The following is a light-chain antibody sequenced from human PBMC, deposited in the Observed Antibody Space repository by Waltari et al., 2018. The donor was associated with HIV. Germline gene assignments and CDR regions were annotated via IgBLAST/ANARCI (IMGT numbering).Light chain of an antibody. CDR3: HQYGSSPET. V-gene: IGKV3-20*01. CDR2: GAS. Sequence: DTALTQSPGTLSLSPGEAAILSCRTSQPVRNSHLGWYQQKPGQAPRLLVYGASTRAAGIPDRFSGSGSGADFTLSISRLEPEDFAVYYCHQYGSSPETFGQGTKV. CDR1: QPVRNSH. J-gene: IGKJ1*01.